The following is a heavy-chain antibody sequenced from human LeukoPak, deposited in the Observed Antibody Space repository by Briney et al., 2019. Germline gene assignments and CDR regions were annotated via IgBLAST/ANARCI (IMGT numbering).Heavy chain of an antibody. J-gene: IGHJ3*02. CDR3: ARGGTTVTRLDAFDI. CDR1: GYTFTSYD. Sequence: ASVKVSCKASGYTFTSYDINWVRQATGQGLEWMGWMNPNSGNTGYAQKFQGRVTMTKNTSISTAYMELSSLRSEDTAVYYCARGGTTVTRLDAFDIWGQGTMVTVSS. V-gene: IGHV1-8*01. CDR2: MNPNSGNT. D-gene: IGHD4-17*01.